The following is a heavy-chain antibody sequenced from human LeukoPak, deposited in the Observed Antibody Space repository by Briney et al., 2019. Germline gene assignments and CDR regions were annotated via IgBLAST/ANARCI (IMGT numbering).Heavy chain of an antibody. Sequence: SETLSLTCTVSGGSISSYYWSWIRQPAGKGLEWIGRIYTSGSTNYNPSLKSRVTMSVDTSKNQFSLKLSSVTAADTAVCYCAKSPRAYGDYALGYYYGMDVWGQGTTVTVSS. CDR1: GGSISSYY. CDR2: IYTSGST. J-gene: IGHJ6*02. D-gene: IGHD4-17*01. CDR3: AKSPRAYGDYALGYYYGMDV. V-gene: IGHV4-4*07.